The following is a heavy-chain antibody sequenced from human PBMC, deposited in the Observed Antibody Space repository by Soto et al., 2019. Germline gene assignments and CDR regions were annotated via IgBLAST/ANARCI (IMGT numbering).Heavy chain of an antibody. Sequence: ASVKVSCKASGYTFTSYDINWVRQATGQGLEWMGWMNPNSGNTGYAQKFQGRVTMTRNTSVSTAYMELSSLRSEDTAVYYCARGSARDYYYYHYMDVWGKGTTVTVSS. CDR3: ARGSARDYYYYHYMDV. CDR2: MNPNSGNT. D-gene: IGHD2-15*01. V-gene: IGHV1-8*01. CDR1: GYTFTSYD. J-gene: IGHJ6*03.